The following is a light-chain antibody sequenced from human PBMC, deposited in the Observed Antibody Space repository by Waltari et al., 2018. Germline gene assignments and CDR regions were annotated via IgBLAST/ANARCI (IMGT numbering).Light chain of an antibody. CDR2: RAS. CDR3: QQGYSYPLT. V-gene: IGKV1-NL1*01. Sequence: DIQMTQSPSSLSASVGDTVTITCQASQGIVNNLNWYQQKPGKAPKLLLYRASSWKSGISSRFSGSGSETDFTLTISRLQPEDFATYYCQQGYSYPLTFGGGTKVEIK. J-gene: IGKJ4*01. CDR1: QGIVNN.